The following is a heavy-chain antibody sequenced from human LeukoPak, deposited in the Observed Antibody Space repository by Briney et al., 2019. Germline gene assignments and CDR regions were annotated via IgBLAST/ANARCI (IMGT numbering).Heavy chain of an antibody. CDR2: ISPCNGNT. D-gene: IGHD4-23*01. CDR3: ARGLDYGGNTLVLSASDM. V-gene: IGHV1-18*01. J-gene: IGHJ3*02. Sequence: ASVKVSCKASGYTFRSYGFSWVRQAPGQGLEWMGWISPCNGNTKYAQNLQGRATMTTDTSTSTAYMELRSLRSDDTAVYYCARGLDYGGNTLVLSASDMWGQGTMVTVSS. CDR1: GYTFRSYG.